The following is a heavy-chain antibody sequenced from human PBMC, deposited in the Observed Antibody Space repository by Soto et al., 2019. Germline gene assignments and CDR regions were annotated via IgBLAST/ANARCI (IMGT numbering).Heavy chain of an antibody. D-gene: IGHD3-16*01. CDR3: ARTAPMDAGDKYYYDF. CDR1: GGTFSTFG. V-gene: IGHV1-69*01. Sequence: QVQLVQSGAEVKKTGSSVKVSCKTSGGTFSTFGISWVRQAPGQGLEWMGGIIPFFGTAEYSQKFEDRIKITADESTNTVYMDLRSLTSEDTAIYYCARTAPMDAGDKYYYDFWGQGALVTVSS. J-gene: IGHJ4*02. CDR2: IIPFFGTA.